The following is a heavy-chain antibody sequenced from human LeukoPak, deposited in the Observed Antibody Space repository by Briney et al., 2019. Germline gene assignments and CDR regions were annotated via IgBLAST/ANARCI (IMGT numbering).Heavy chain of an antibody. CDR2: ISNDGGGT. Sequence: PGGSLRLSCAASGFIFNNYGLIWVRQAPGKGLEWVSAISNDGGGTNYADFVEGRFTISRDNSKNTLFLQMNSLRAEDTALYYCAKGSSGYFVDLWGQGTLVPSP. CDR1: GFIFNNYG. CDR3: AKGSSGYFVDL. J-gene: IGHJ5*02. V-gene: IGHV3-23*01. D-gene: IGHD3-22*01.